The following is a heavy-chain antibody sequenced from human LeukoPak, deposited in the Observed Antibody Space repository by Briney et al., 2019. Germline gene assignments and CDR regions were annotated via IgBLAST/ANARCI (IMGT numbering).Heavy chain of an antibody. Sequence: SETLSLTCTVSGGSISSNYWSCIRQPPGQGLEWIGYMDNSGSTSYNPSLKSRVTISLDTSKNQCSLKVSSVTAADTAVYYCARANSWAISNWLDPWGQGALVTVSS. V-gene: IGHV4-59*01. CDR1: GGSISSNY. J-gene: IGHJ5*02. CDR3: ARANSWAISNWLDP. D-gene: IGHD3-3*01. CDR2: MDNSGST.